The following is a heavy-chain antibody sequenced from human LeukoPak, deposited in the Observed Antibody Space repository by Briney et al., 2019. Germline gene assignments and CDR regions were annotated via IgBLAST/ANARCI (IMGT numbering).Heavy chain of an antibody. D-gene: IGHD2-15*01. Sequence: GGSLRLSCAASGFTFSSYAMSWVRQAPGKGLELVSALSGSGGSTYYADSVKGRFTISRDNSKNTLYLQMNSLRAEDTAVYYCAKITRGYCSGGSCYLWFDPWGRGTLVTVSS. V-gene: IGHV3-23*01. CDR1: GFTFSSYA. J-gene: IGHJ5*02. CDR2: LSGSGGST. CDR3: AKITRGYCSGGSCYLWFDP.